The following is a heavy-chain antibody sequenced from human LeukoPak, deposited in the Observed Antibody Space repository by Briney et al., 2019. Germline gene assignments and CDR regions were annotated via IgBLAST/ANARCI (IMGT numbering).Heavy chain of an antibody. Sequence: SETLSLTCTVSGGPISSYYWSWIRQPPGKGLEWIGYIYYSGSTNYNPFLKSRVTISVDTSKNQFSLKLSSVTAADTAVYYCARAGGYNQQFDYWGQGTLVTVSS. CDR2: IYYSGST. CDR1: GGPISSYY. D-gene: IGHD5-24*01. V-gene: IGHV4-59*01. CDR3: ARAGGYNQQFDY. J-gene: IGHJ4*02.